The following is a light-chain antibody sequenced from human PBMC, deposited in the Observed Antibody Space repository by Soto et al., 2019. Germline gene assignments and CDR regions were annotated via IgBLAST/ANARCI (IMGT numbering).Light chain of an antibody. Sequence: QSVLTQPPSVSGTPGLRVNISCSGGISNIGKDTVNWYQQLPGTAPKLLIYTNSERPSGVPDRFSASKSGTSASLAISGLQSEDEADYYCAAWDDSLNGWVFGGGTKVTVL. CDR2: TNS. V-gene: IGLV1-44*01. CDR3: AAWDDSLNGWV. CDR1: ISNIGKDT. J-gene: IGLJ3*02.